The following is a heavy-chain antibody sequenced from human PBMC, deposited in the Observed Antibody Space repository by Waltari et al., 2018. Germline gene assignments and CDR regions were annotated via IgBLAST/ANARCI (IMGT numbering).Heavy chain of an antibody. D-gene: IGHD6-19*01. Sequence: EVQLVESGGGLVQPGGSLRLSCAASGFTFSSYEMKWVRQAPGKGLEWVSYISSSGSTIYYADSVKGRFTISRDNAKNSLYLQMNSLRAEDTAVYYCASGYSSGWYTSFDYWGQGTLVTVSS. CDR1: GFTFSSYE. CDR3: ASGYSSGWYTSFDY. J-gene: IGHJ4*02. CDR2: ISSSGSTI. V-gene: IGHV3-48*03.